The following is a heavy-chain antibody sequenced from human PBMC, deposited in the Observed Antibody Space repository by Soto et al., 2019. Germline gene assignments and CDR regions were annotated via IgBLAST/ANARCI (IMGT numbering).Heavy chain of an antibody. D-gene: IGHD4-17*01. CDR3: ATYSAKPGTTVKIYAFDI. CDR1: GFTVSSNY. Sequence: GGSLRLSCAASGFTVSSNYMSWVRPAPGKGLEWVSVIYSGGSTYYADSVKGRFTISRHNSKNTLYLQMNSLRAEDTAVYYCATYSAKPGTTVKIYAFDIWGQGTMVTVSS. V-gene: IGHV3-53*04. J-gene: IGHJ3*02. CDR2: IYSGGST.